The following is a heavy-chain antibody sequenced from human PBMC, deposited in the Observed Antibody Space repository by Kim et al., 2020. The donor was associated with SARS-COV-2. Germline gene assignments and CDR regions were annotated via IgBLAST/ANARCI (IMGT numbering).Heavy chain of an antibody. V-gene: IGHV3-30*18. CDR2: ISYDGSNK. CDR1: GFTFSSYG. CDR3: AKAPARSSNSSGYYFDY. D-gene: IGHD6-19*01. J-gene: IGHJ4*01. Sequence: GGSLRLSCAASGFTFSSYGMHWVRQAPGKGLEWVAVISYDGSNKYHADSVKGRFTISRDNSKNTLYLQMNSLRAEDTAVYYCAKAPARSSNSSGYYFDY.